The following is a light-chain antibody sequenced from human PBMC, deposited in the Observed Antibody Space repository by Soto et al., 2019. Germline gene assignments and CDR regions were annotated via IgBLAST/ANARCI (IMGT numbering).Light chain of an antibody. CDR3: SSYTSSSTYV. CDR2: EVS. V-gene: IGLV2-14*01. Sequence: QSALTQPASVSGSPGQSITISCTGTSSDVGGYNYVSWYQQHPGKAPKLMIYEVSNRPSGASNRFSGSKSDNTASLTISGLQAEDEADYYCSSYTSSSTYVFGTGTKV. CDR1: SSDVGGYNY. J-gene: IGLJ1*01.